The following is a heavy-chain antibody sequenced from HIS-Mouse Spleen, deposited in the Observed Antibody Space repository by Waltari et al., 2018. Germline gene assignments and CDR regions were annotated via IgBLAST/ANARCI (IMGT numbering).Heavy chain of an antibody. CDR3: ARDPRWNDGIDY. CDR2: IYYSGCT. V-gene: IGHV4-39*07. Sequence: QLQLQESGPGLVKPSETLSLTCTVSGGSISSSSYYWGWIRQPPGKGREWIGSIYYSGCTYYNPSLRSRVTISVATSKNQFSLKLSSVTAADTAVYYCARDPRWNDGIDYWGQGTLVTVSS. CDR1: GGSISSSSYY. J-gene: IGHJ4*02. D-gene: IGHD1-1*01.